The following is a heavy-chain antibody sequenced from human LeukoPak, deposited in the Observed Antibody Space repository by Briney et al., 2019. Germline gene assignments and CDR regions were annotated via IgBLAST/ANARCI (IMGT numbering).Heavy chain of an antibody. CDR3: ARQLREGLFYWFDP. Sequence: SETLSLTCTVSGGSISSSSYYWGWIRQPPGKGLEWIGSIYYSGSTYYNPSLKSRVTISVDTSKNQFSLKLSSVTAADTAVYYCARQLREGLFYWFDPWGQGTLVTVSS. D-gene: IGHD6-19*01. J-gene: IGHJ5*02. CDR2: IYYSGST. CDR1: GGSISSSSYY. V-gene: IGHV4-39*01.